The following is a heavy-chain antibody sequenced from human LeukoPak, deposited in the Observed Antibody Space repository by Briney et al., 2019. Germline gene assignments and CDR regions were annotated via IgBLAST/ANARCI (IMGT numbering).Heavy chain of an antibody. CDR2: IIPIFGTA. Sequence: GASVKVSCKASGGTFSSYAISWVRQAPGQGLEWMGGIIPIFGTANYAQKFQGRVTITADESTSTAYMELSSLRSEDTAVYYCAREEDSSGWKPKFDYWGQGTLVTVSS. CDR1: GGTFSSYA. V-gene: IGHV1-69*13. J-gene: IGHJ4*02. CDR3: AREEDSSGWKPKFDY. D-gene: IGHD6-19*01.